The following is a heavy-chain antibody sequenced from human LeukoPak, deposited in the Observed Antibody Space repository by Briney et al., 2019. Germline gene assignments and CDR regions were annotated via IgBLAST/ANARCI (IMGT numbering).Heavy chain of an antibody. CDR2: MNPNSGNT. CDR3: ARSFYDILTGYYNAGFDY. D-gene: IGHD3-9*01. CDR1: GYTFTSYD. J-gene: IGHJ4*02. V-gene: IGHV1-8*01. Sequence: ASVKVSCKASGYTFTSYDINWVRQATGQGLEWMGWMNPNSGNTGYAQKFQGRVTMTRNTSISTAYMELSSLRSEDTAVYYCARSFYDILTGYYNAGFDYWGQGTPVTVSS.